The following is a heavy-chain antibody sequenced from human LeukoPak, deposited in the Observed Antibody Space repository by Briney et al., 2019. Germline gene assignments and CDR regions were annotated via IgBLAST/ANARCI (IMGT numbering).Heavy chain of an antibody. Sequence: PGGSLRLSCAASGFTFSDYYMSWIRQAPGKGLEWVSYISSSGSTIYYADSVKGRFTISRDNSKNSLYLQMNSLRTEDTALYYCAKEGYYDFWSGSPPHYYYYYMDVWGKGTTVTVSS. CDR2: ISSSGSTI. CDR1: GFTFSDYY. CDR3: AKEGYYDFWSGSPPHYYYYYMDV. V-gene: IGHV3-11*01. D-gene: IGHD3-3*01. J-gene: IGHJ6*03.